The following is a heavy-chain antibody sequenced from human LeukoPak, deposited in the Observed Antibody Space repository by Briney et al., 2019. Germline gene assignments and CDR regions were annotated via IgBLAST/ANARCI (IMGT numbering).Heavy chain of an antibody. V-gene: IGHV1-69*13. CDR2: IIPIFGTA. CDR1: GGTFSSYA. CDR3: ARRAVAGTRDYFDY. D-gene: IGHD6-19*01. Sequence: SVKVSCKASGGTFSSYAISWVRQAPGQGLEWMGGIIPIFGTANYAQKFQGRVTITADESTSTAYMELSSLRSEDTAVYYCARRAVAGTRDYFDYWGQGTLVTVSS. J-gene: IGHJ4*02.